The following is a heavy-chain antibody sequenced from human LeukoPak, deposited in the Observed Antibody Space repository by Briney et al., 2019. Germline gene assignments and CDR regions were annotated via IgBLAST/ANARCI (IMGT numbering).Heavy chain of an antibody. D-gene: IGHD3-22*01. J-gene: IGHJ1*01. CDR3: ARGTYDSSGYYYGDFQH. CDR1: GFTVSSNY. CDR2: IYSGGST. Sequence: GGSLRLSCAASGFTVSSNYMSWVRQAPGKGLEWVSVIYSGGSTYYADSVKGRFTISRDNSKNTLYLQMNSLRAEDTAVYYCARGTYDSSGYYYGDFQHWGQGTLVIVSS. V-gene: IGHV3-53*01.